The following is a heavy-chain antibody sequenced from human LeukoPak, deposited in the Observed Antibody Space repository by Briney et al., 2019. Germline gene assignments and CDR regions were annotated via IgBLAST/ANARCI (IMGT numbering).Heavy chain of an antibody. Sequence: ASVKVSCKASGYTFTRYYIHWVRQAPGQGLEWMGIINPSGGSTNYAQDFQGRVTITADKSTGTAYMELSSLRSDDTAVYYCARGGRYGDYYFDYWGQGTLVTVSS. CDR2: INPSGGST. D-gene: IGHD4-17*01. CDR1: GYTFTRYY. J-gene: IGHJ4*02. V-gene: IGHV1-46*01. CDR3: ARGGRYGDYYFDY.